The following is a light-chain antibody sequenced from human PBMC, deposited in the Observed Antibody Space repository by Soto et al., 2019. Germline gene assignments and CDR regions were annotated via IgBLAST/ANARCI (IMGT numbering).Light chain of an antibody. CDR2: KVP. J-gene: IGKJ4*01. Sequence: DVVMTQAPLSLPGTLGQPASFSCRSSQGLVFGDGHTYLHWFQQRPGQSPRRLIYKVPNRDSGVPDRFSGSGSGANFTLTISRVEAEDVGVYYCMQGTHRTPTFGGGTQVDIK. CDR1: QGLVFGDGHTY. V-gene: IGKV2-30*01. CDR3: MQGTHRTPT.